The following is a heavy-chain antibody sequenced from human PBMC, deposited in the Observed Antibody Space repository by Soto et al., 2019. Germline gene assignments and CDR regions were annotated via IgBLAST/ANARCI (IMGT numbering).Heavy chain of an antibody. V-gene: IGHV3-48*02. CDR1: GFTSSSYS. D-gene: IGHD3-10*01. J-gene: IGHJ6*02. Sequence: GGSLRLSCAASGFTSSSYSMNWVRQAPGKGLEWVSYISSSSSTIYYADSVKGRFTISRDNAKNSLYLQMNSLRDEDTAVYYCATEKDRGYYYYGMDVWGQGTTVTVSS. CDR3: ATEKDRGYYYYGMDV. CDR2: ISSSSSTI.